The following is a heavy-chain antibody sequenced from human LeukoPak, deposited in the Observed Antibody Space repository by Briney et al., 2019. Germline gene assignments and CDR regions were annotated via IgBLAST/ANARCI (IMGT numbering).Heavy chain of an antibody. Sequence: GESLKISCKGPGYSFTGYWIGWVRQMPGKGLEWMGIIYPGDSDTRYSPSFQGQVTISADKSISTAYLQWSSLKASDTAMYYCARLYYYDSSGYYYAFDYWGQGTLVTVSS. J-gene: IGHJ4*02. D-gene: IGHD3-22*01. V-gene: IGHV5-51*01. CDR2: IYPGDSDT. CDR1: GYSFTGYW. CDR3: ARLYYYDSSGYYYAFDY.